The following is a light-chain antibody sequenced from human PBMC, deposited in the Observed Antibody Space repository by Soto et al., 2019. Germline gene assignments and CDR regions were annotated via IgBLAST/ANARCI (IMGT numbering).Light chain of an antibody. CDR2: DVS. V-gene: IGLV2-14*01. J-gene: IGLJ3*02. Sequence: QSVLTQPASVSGSPGQSITISCTGTSSDVGGYNDVSWYQQHPGKAPKLMIYDVSNRPSGVSNRFSGSKSGNTASLTISGLQAEDEADYYCSSYTGSSTWVFGGGTKLTVL. CDR3: SSYTGSSTWV. CDR1: SSDVGGYND.